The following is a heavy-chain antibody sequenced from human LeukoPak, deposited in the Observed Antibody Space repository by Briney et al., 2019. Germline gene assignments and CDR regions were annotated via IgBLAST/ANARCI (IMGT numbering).Heavy chain of an antibody. Sequence: SETLSLTCTVSGGSISISNYYWAWMRQPPGKGLEWIASINYSGSTYYNPSLRRRVTTSVDTSKNQFSLKVSSVTAADTAVYYCASYMVAAGTKYYLDHWGQGTLVTVSS. J-gene: IGHJ4*02. CDR3: ASYMVAAGTKYYLDH. CDR2: INYSGST. D-gene: IGHD6-13*01. V-gene: IGHV4-39*01. CDR1: GGSISISNYY.